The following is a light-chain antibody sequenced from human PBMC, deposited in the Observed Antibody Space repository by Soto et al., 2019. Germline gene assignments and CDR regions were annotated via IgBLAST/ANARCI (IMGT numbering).Light chain of an antibody. CDR3: QQYNSYSPT. Sequence: STGDRVTITCRASQSISVWLAWYQQKAGKAPNLLIYKASRLESGVPSRFSGSGSETEFTLTISGLQPGDSATYYCQQYNSYSPTFGQGTKVDIK. J-gene: IGKJ1*01. CDR2: KAS. V-gene: IGKV1-5*03. CDR1: QSISVW.